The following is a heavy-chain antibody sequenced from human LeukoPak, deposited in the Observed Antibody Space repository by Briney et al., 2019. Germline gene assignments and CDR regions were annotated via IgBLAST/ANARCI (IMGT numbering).Heavy chain of an antibody. D-gene: IGHD5-18*01. CDR3: ARGQIADMATGWFDP. V-gene: IGHV3-11*01. CDR2: ISSSGSTI. CDR1: GFTFSDYY. J-gene: IGHJ5*02. Sequence: GGSLRLSCAASGFTFSDYYMNWIRQAPGKGLEWVSYISSSGSTIYYADSVKGRFTISRDNAKNSLYLQMNSLRAEDTAVYYCARGQIADMATGWFDPWGQGTLVPVSS.